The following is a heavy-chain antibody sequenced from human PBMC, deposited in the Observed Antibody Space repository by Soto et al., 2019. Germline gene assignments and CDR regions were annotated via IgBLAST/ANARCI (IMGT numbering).Heavy chain of an antibody. V-gene: IGHV3-30*03. D-gene: IGHD2-2*01. CDR3: AREGGDCSSTSCYPYGMDV. CDR1: GFRFSGYG. CDR2: ISDDGSNK. Sequence: PGGSLRLSCAASGFRFSGYGMHWVRQAPGKGLEWLAAISDDGSNKYYGDSVKGRFTISRDNSKNTLYLQMNSLRAEDTAVYYCAREGGDCSSTSCYPYGMDVWGQGTTVTVSS. J-gene: IGHJ6*02.